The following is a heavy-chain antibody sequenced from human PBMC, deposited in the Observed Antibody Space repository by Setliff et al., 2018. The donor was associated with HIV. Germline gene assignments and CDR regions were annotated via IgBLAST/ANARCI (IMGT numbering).Heavy chain of an antibody. CDR1: GGSISSHY. CDR2: IYTSGST. V-gene: IGHV4-4*08. D-gene: IGHD3-3*01. Sequence: PSETLSLTCTVSGGSISSHYWSWIRQPPGKGLEWIGHIYTSGSTNYNPSLKSRVTMSVGTSKNQFSLKLRSVTAADTAVYYCARCYYNFWSGYPLDYMDVWGKGTTVTVSS. CDR3: ARCYYNFWSGYPLDYMDV. J-gene: IGHJ6*03.